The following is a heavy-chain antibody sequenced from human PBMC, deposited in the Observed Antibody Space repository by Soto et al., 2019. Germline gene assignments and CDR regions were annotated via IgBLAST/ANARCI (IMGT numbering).Heavy chain of an antibody. CDR1: GFTFSSYG. CDR2: IWYDGSNK. D-gene: IGHD6-25*01. J-gene: IGHJ4*02. Sequence: LRLSCAASGFTFSSYGMHWVRQAPGKGLEWVAVIWYDGSNKYYADSVKGRFTISRDNSKNTLYLQMNSLRAEDTAVYYCAREDSSAGQVDYWGQGTLVTVSS. V-gene: IGHV3-33*01. CDR3: AREDSSAGQVDY.